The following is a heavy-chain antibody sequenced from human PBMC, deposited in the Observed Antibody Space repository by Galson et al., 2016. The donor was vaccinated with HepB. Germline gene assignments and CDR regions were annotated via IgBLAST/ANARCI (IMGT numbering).Heavy chain of an antibody. Sequence: ETLSLTCSVSAGSISTYYWSWLRQSPGKGLEWIGCICYTGNTDYNASLEGRVTISVDTSKNPLSMKLSSLRAADTAVYYCARAYYDIWSASQRDFFDHWGQGTLVTVSS. D-gene: IGHD3-3*01. J-gene: IGHJ4*02. CDR3: ARAYYDIWSASQRDFFDH. CDR1: AGSISTYY. CDR2: ICYTGNT. V-gene: IGHV4-59*08.